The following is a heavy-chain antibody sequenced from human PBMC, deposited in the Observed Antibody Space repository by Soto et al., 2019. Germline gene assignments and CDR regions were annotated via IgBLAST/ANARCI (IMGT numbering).Heavy chain of an antibody. V-gene: IGHV4-59*01. CDR2: IYYSGST. Sequence: SETLSLTCTVSGDSISSYYWSWIRQPTGKGLEWIGYIYYSGSTSYNPSLKSRLTISMDTSKNQFSLKLTSVTAADTAMYYCARDGSTTGWYSGDYWGQGALVTVSS. J-gene: IGHJ4*02. CDR1: GDSISSYY. CDR3: ARDGSTTGWYSGDY. D-gene: IGHD6-19*01.